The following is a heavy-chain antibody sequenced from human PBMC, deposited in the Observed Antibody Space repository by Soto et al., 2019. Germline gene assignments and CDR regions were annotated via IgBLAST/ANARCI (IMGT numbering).Heavy chain of an antibody. Sequence: QVQLVESGGGVVQPGRSLRLSCTASGFTFNNYGIHWVRQAPGKGLEWVAVISNDGDDQYYADSVKDRFTISRDNSRNTLYLQMNSLRPEDTAMYYCATEGLELWSAFDYWGQGTLVTVSS. V-gene: IGHV3-30*03. CDR3: ATEGLELWSAFDY. D-gene: IGHD3-10*01. J-gene: IGHJ4*02. CDR1: GFTFNNYG. CDR2: ISNDGDDQ.